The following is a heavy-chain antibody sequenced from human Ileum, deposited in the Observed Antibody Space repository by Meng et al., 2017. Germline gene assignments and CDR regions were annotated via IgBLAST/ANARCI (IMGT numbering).Heavy chain of an antibody. J-gene: IGHJ2*01. D-gene: IGHD3-10*02. Sequence: GPGPGLGHLEETLFLPWSLLCGSIESNHWWTWILQPPGQGLEWIGEVYHIGSTHYNPSLQSRVTISIDNSKNRFSLSLNSVTAADTAIYYCARADYVRYFDLWGRGTLVTVSS. CDR1: CGSIESNHW. V-gene: IGHV4-4*02. CDR2: VYHIGST. CDR3: ARADYVRYFDL.